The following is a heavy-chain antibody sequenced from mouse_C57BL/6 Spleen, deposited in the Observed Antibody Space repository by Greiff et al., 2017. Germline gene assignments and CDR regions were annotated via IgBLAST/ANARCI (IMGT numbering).Heavy chain of an antibody. CDR2: IYPGDGDT. J-gene: IGHJ1*03. D-gene: IGHD1-1*01. V-gene: IGHV1-82*01. Sequence: QVQLQQSGPELVQPGASVKISCKASGYAFSSSWMNWVKQRPGKGLEWIGRIYPGDGDTNYNGKFKGKATLTADKSSSTAYMQLSSLTSEDSAVYFCAKYYGSSYWYFDVWGTGTTVTVSS. CDR3: AKYYGSSYWYFDV. CDR1: GYAFSSSW.